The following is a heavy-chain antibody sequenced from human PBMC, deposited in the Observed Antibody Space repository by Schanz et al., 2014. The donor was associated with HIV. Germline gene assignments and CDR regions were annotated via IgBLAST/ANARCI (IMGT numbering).Heavy chain of an antibody. CDR2: FIPVFGTA. J-gene: IGHJ6*02. D-gene: IGHD5-12*01. Sequence: QVQLVQSGAEVKKTGSSVKVSCKASGGTFNIYGISWVRQAPGQGLEWMGGFIPVFGTANYAQKFQGRVTMTADESTSTAYMELSSLRSEDTAVYYCARTRGYSGYDPPYYYYYGMDVWGQGTTLTVSS. CDR3: ARTRGYSGYDPPYYYYYGMDV. V-gene: IGHV1-69*01. CDR1: GGTFNIYG.